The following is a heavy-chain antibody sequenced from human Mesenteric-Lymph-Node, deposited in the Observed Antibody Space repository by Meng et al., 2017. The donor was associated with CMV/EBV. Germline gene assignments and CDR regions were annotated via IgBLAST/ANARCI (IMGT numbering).Heavy chain of an antibody. V-gene: IGHV4-39*02. Sequence: GSLRLSCTVSGGSISSSTYYWGWIRQPPGKGLEWIGSIYSSGSTYYNPSLKSRVIISVDTSKKYFSLKLRSVTAADMAVYYCATSNMYLRFLYWGQGTLVTVSS. CDR3: ATSNMYLRFLY. D-gene: IGHD3-3*01. CDR2: IYSSGST. CDR1: GGSISSSTYY. J-gene: IGHJ4*02.